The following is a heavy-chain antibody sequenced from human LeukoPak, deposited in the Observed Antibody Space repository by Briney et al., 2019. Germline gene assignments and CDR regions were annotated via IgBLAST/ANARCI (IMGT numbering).Heavy chain of an antibody. CDR3: ARTEVDWNDDAFDI. D-gene: IGHD1-1*01. J-gene: IGHJ3*02. CDR1: GYTFTGYY. CDR2: IIPIFGTA. Sequence: GASVKVSCKASGYTFTGYYMHWVRQAPGQGLEWMGGIIPIFGTANYAQKFQGRVTITADESTSTAYMELSSLRSEDTAVYYCARTEVDWNDDAFDIWGQGTMVTVSS. V-gene: IGHV1-69*13.